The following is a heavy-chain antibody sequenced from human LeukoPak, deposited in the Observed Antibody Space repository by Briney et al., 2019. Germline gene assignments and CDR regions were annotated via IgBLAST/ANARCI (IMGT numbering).Heavy chain of an antibody. CDR1: GGSISSYY. J-gene: IGHJ4*02. V-gene: IGHV4-59*08. CDR2: IYYSGST. D-gene: IGHD1-26*01. Sequence: SETLSLTCTVSGGSISSYYWSWIRQPPGKGLEWIGYIYYSGSTNYNPSLKSRVTISVDTSKNQFSLKLSSVTAADTAVYYCPRHGATVPFDYWGQGTLVTVSS. CDR3: PRHGATVPFDY.